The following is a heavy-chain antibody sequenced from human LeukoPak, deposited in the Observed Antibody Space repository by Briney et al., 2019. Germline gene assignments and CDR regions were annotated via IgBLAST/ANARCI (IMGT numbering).Heavy chain of an antibody. CDR3: ARYPPPPGSAMGTPGIGY. J-gene: IGHJ4*02. CDR2: INPNSGGT. CDR1: GYTFTGYY. V-gene: IGHV1-2*02. Sequence: ASVKVSCKASGYTFTGYYMHWVRQAPGQGLEWMGWINPNSGGTNYAQKFQGRVTMTRDTSISTAYMELSRLRSDDTAVYYCARYPPPPGSAMGTPGIGYWGQGTLVTVSS. D-gene: IGHD1-1*01.